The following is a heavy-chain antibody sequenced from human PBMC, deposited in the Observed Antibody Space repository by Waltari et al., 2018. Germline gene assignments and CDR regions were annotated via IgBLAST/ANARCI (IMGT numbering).Heavy chain of an antibody. D-gene: IGHD3-22*01. CDR3: ARDSSGSTGAGLDY. Sequence: QLQLQESGPGLVKPSETLSLTCTVSGGSISSSSYYWGWIRQPPGKGLEWIGSIYYSGRTYYNPYLKSRVTISVDTSKNQFSLKLSSVTAADTAVYYCARDSSGSTGAGLDYWGQGTLVTVSS. CDR2: IYYSGRT. J-gene: IGHJ4*02. CDR1: GGSISSSSYY. V-gene: IGHV4-39*07.